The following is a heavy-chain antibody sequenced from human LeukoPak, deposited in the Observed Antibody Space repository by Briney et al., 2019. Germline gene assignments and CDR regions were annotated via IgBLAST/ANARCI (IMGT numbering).Heavy chain of an antibody. V-gene: IGHV3-21*01. D-gene: IGHD1-26*01. CDR2: ISSSSRYI. Sequence: GGSLRLSCAASGFTFSSYSMNWVRQASGKGREGVSSISSSSRYIYYADSVKGRFTISRDNAKNSLYLQMNSLRAEDTAVYYCARGPSGSYRIPSDAFDIWGQGTMVTVSS. CDR3: ARGPSGSYRIPSDAFDI. CDR1: GFTFSSYS. J-gene: IGHJ3*02.